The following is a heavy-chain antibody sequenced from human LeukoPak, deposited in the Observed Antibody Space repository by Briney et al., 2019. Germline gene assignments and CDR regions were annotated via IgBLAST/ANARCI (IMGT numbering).Heavy chain of an antibody. J-gene: IGHJ4*02. V-gene: IGHV4-59*01. CDR3: ARDRRRYYYGSGSFFDY. Sequence: PSETLSPTCTVSGGSISSYYWSWIRQPPGKGLEWIGYIYYSGSTNYNPSLKSRVTISVDTSKNQFSLKLSSVTAADTAVYYCARDRRRYYYGSGSFFDYWGQGTLVTVSS. D-gene: IGHD3-10*01. CDR1: GGSISSYY. CDR2: IYYSGST.